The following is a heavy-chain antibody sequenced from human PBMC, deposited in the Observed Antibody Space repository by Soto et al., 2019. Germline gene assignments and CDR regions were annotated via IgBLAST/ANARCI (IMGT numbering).Heavy chain of an antibody. CDR1: GGSISINIYY. CDR3: ASKHYYDSSGYYVVY. V-gene: IGHV4-39*01. J-gene: IGHJ4*02. Sequence: QLQLQESGPGLVKPSETLSLTCTVSGGSISINIYYWGWIRQPPWKGLEWIGNIHYSGSTYYDSSLKSRVTIYVDTSKNQFSLNLSSVTAADTAVYYCASKHYYDSSGYYVVYWGQGTLVTVSS. CDR2: IHYSGST. D-gene: IGHD3-22*01.